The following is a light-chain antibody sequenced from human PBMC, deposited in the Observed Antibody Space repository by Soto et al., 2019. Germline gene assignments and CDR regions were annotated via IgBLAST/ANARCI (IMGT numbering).Light chain of an antibody. Sequence: QSALTQPRSVSGSPGQSVTISCTGTSSDIGSYNYVSWYQQHPGKAPKLMIYDVSKRPSGVPDRFSGSKSGNTASLTISGLPTEDADDYYCCTSAGSYLWVFGGGTKLTVL. J-gene: IGLJ3*02. V-gene: IGLV2-11*01. CDR2: DVS. CDR1: SSDIGSYNY. CDR3: CTSAGSYLWV.